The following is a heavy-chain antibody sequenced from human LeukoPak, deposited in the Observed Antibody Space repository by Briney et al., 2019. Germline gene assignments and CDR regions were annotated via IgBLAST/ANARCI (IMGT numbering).Heavy chain of an antibody. J-gene: IGHJ6*03. CDR1: GFTFSSYG. V-gene: IGHV3-33*01. CDR2: IWYDGSNK. D-gene: IGHD6-6*01. CDR3: ARIARDSSSTYYYYYYMDV. Sequence: GGSLRLSCAASGFTFSSYGIHWVRQAPGKGLEWVAVIWYDGSNKYYADSVKGRFTISRDNSKNTLYLQMNSLRAEDTAVYYCARIARDSSSTYYYYYYMDVWGKGSTVTVSS.